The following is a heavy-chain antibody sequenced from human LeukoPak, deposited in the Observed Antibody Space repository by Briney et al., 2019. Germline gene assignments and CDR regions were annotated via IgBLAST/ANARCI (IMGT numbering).Heavy chain of an antibody. Sequence: GGSLRLSCAASGLTFSSYAMSWVRQAPGKGLEWVSAISGSGGSTYYADSVKGRFTISRDNSKNTLYLQMNSLRAEDTAVYYCAKFLRYFDWPNDAFDIWGQGTMVTVSS. V-gene: IGHV3-23*01. CDR2: ISGSGGST. CDR3: AKFLRYFDWPNDAFDI. CDR1: GLTFSSYA. D-gene: IGHD3-9*01. J-gene: IGHJ3*02.